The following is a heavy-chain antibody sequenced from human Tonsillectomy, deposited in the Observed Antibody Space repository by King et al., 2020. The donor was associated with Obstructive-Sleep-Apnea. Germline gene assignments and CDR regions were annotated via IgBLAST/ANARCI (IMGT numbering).Heavy chain of an antibody. V-gene: IGHV4-61*01. CDR1: GDSLSNSLRNSY. CDR2: IYYSGSA. Sequence: PLQESGPGLVKPAETLSLTCTVSGDSLSNSLRNSYWSWIRQPPGKGLEWIGYIYYSGSATYNPSLKSRVTMSVDTSKNQFSLKLSSVTAADTAVYYCARDYGRGDFDYWGQGTLVTVSS. CDR3: ARDYGRGDFDY. J-gene: IGHJ4*02. D-gene: IGHD4-17*01.